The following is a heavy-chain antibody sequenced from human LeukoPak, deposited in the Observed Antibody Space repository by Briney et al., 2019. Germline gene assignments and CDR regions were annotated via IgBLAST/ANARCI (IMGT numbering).Heavy chain of an antibody. CDR1: GYTFTNYA. CDR3: ARDWLPITGGYDMDV. D-gene: IGHD3-3*01. J-gene: IGHJ6*02. V-gene: IGHV1-3*01. Sequence: GASVTVSCKASGYTFTNYAMHWVRQAPGQRLEWMGWINAGNGNTKYSQKFQGRVTITRDTSASTAYMELSSLRSEDTAVYYCARDWLPITGGYDMDVWGQGATVTVSS. CDR2: INAGNGNT.